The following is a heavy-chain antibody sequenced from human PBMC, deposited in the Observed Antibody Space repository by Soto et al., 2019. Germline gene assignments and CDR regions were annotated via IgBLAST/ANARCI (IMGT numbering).Heavy chain of an antibody. D-gene: IGHD3-22*01. CDR3: ARDYDSSGYYWIFDY. J-gene: IGHJ4*02. V-gene: IGHV4-59*01. CDR1: GGSISSYY. Sequence: SETLSLTCTVSGGSISSYYWSWIRQPPGKGLEWIGYIYYSGSTNYNPSLKSRVTISVDTSKNQFSLKLSSVTAADTAVYYCARDYDSSGYYWIFDYWGQGTLVTVSS. CDR2: IYYSGST.